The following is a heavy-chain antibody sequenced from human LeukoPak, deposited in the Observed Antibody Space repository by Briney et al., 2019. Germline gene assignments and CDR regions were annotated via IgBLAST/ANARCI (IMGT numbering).Heavy chain of an antibody. CDR1: GGSFSGYY. J-gene: IGHJ3*02. V-gene: IGHV4-34*01. Sequence: KPSETLSLTCAVYGGSFSGYYWSWIRQPPGKGLEWIGEINHSGSTNYNPSLKSRVTISVDTSKNQFSLKLSSVTAADTAVYYCARIVRGQLWFTPRRDAFDIWGQGTMVTVSS. CDR3: ARIVRGQLWFTPRRDAFDI. CDR2: INHSGST. D-gene: IGHD3-10*01.